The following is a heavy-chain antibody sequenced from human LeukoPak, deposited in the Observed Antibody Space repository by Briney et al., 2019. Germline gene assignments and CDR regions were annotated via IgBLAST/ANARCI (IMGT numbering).Heavy chain of an antibody. J-gene: IGHJ4*02. CDR3: ARGDRGPEGY. Sequence: ASVKVSCKASRSTFTSYDINWVRQATGQGLEWMGGMNTNSSNTGYAQKFQGRVTMTRNTSISTAYMELSSLRSEDTAVYYCARGDRGPEGYWGQGTLVTVSS. CDR2: MNTNSSNT. CDR1: RSTFTSYD. D-gene: IGHD3-10*01. V-gene: IGHV1-8*01.